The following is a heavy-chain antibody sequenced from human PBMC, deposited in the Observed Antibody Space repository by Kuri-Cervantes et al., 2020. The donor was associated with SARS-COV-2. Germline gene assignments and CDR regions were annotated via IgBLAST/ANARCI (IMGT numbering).Heavy chain of an antibody. J-gene: IGHJ6*02. CDR3: AKGEVCSSTSCYTGASYGVDV. CDR2: ISGSGGST. D-gene: IGHD2-2*02. V-gene: IGHV3-23*01. Sequence: GESLKISCAASGFTFSSYAMSWVRQAPGKGLEWVSAISGSGGSTYYADSVKGRFTISRDNSKNTLYLQMNSLRAEDTAVYYCAKGEVCSSTSCYTGASYGVDVWGQGTTVTVSS. CDR1: GFTFSSYA.